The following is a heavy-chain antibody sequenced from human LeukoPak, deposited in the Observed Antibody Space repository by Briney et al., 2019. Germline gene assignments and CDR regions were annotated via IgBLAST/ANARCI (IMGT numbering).Heavy chain of an antibody. CDR3: AKVVFVSSGYRAFDI. V-gene: IGHV3-23*01. CDR1: GFTFGNNA. CDR2: ISAAGGNT. D-gene: IGHD3-22*01. Sequence: GGSLRLSCAASGFTFGNNAMTWVRQAPRNGLDWGSAISAAGGNTYYAESVKGWVTMSRDNSKSTLFLKMNILKTEDTAVYYCAKVVFVSSGYRAFDIWGLGRMVTVSS. J-gene: IGHJ3*02.